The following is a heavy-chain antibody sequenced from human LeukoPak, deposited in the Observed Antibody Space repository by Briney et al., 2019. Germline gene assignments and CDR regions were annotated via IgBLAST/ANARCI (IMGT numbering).Heavy chain of an antibody. Sequence: GGSLGLSCAASGFTVSSNYMSWVRQAPGKGLEWVSSISSSSSYIYYADSVKGRFTISRDNAKNSLYLQMNSLRAEDTAVYYCARDDGSGSYYDYWGQGTLVTVSS. V-gene: IGHV3-21*01. J-gene: IGHJ4*02. D-gene: IGHD3-10*01. CDR2: ISSSSSYI. CDR1: GFTVSSNY. CDR3: ARDDGSGSYYDY.